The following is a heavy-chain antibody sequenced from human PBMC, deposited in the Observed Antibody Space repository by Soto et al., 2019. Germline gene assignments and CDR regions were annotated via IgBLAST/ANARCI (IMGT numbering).Heavy chain of an antibody. D-gene: IGHD5-12*01. CDR3: AREGSGYNF. V-gene: IGHV1-69*13. Sequence: ASVKVSCKASGGSFSNFGISWVRQAPGQGLEWMGGIVPVFGRPNYAQRFRGRLTITADESTSTGYMGLISLRSDDTAVYYCAREGSGYNFWGQGTQVTVSS. CDR2: IVPVFGRP. J-gene: IGHJ4*02. CDR1: GGSFSNFG.